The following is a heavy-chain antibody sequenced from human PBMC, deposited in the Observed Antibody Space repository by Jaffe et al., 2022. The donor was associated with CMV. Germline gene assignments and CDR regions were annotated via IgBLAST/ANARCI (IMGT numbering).Heavy chain of an antibody. D-gene: IGHD3-22*01. CDR1: GFTFSGSA. V-gene: IGHV3-73*01. CDR3: TSLSWDDSSGYYPSYYFDY. CDR2: IRSKANSYAT. J-gene: IGHJ4*02. Sequence: EVQLVESGGGLVQPGGSLKLSCAASGFTFSGSAMHWVRQASGKGLEWVGRIRSKANSYATAYAASVKGRFTISRDDSKNTAYLQMNSLKTEDTAVYYCTSLSWDDSSGYYPSYYFDYWGQGTLVTVSS.